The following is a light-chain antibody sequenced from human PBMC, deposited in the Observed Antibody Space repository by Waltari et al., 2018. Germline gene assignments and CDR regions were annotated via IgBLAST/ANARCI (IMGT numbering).Light chain of an antibody. CDR3: QQGNSFPAT. Sequence: DIQLTQSPSSVSASVGDRVTITCRASQGIGTCLAWFQQKPGKAPKVMIYGASTLLTGVPSRFSGSGSGTECTLTITGLQPEDFATYFCQQGNSFPATFGRGTRVEV. CDR1: QGIGTC. V-gene: IGKV1-12*01. CDR2: GAS. J-gene: IGKJ1*01.